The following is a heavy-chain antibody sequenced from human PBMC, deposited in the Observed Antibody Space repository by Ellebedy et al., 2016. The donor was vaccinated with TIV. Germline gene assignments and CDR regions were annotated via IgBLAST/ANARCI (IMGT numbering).Heavy chain of an antibody. V-gene: IGHV1-46*01. Sequence: AASVKVSCKASGYTFTTYHIHWVRQAPGQGLEWMGIINPDGGGTSYTQKLQGRVTMTRDTSTSTVYMELSSLTSADTAVYYCARERAATLYFDYWGQGTLVTVSS. CDR3: ARERAATLYFDY. CDR1: GYTFTTYH. D-gene: IGHD3-16*01. J-gene: IGHJ4*02. CDR2: INPDGGGT.